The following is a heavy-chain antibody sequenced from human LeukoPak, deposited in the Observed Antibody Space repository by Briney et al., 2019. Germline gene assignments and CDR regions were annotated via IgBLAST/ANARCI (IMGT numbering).Heavy chain of an antibody. D-gene: IGHD2-2*01. Sequence: GGSLRLSCGASGFTFSSFWMHWVRQAPGKGLVWVSRINSDGSSTSYADSVKGRFTLSRDNAKNMLYLQMNSLRAEDTAVYYCAPHLSVVVPGAQYGMDVWGQGTTVTVSS. CDR3: APHLSVVVPGAQYGMDV. CDR2: INSDGSST. CDR1: GFTFSSFW. V-gene: IGHV3-74*01. J-gene: IGHJ6*02.